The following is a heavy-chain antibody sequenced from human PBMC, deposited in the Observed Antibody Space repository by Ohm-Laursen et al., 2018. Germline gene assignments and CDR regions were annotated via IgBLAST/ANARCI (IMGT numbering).Heavy chain of an antibody. J-gene: IGHJ6*02. CDR2: ISSSSSYI. CDR1: GFTFSSYA. V-gene: IGHV3-21*01. Sequence: SLRLSCSASGFTFSSYAMSWVRQAPGKGLEWVSSISSSSSYIYYADSVKGRFTISRDNAKNSLYLQMNSLRAEDTAVYYCARAPPTTSQWLVRYYYGMDVWGQGTTVTVSS. D-gene: IGHD6-19*01. CDR3: ARAPPTTSQWLVRYYYGMDV.